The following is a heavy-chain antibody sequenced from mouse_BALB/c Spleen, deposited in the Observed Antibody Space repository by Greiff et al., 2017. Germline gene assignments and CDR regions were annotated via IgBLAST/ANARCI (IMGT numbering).Heavy chain of an antibody. CDR1: GYTFSSYW. CDR2: ILPGSGST. D-gene: IGHD2-4*01. CDR3: ASRGIYYDYDDAWFAY. Sequence: QVQLQQSGAELMKPGASVKISCKATGYTFSSYWIEWVKQRPGHGLEWIGEILPGSGSTNYNEKFKGKATFTADTSSNTAYMQLSSLTSEDSAVYYCASRGIYYDYDDAWFAYWGQGTLVTVSA. J-gene: IGHJ3*01. V-gene: IGHV1-9*01.